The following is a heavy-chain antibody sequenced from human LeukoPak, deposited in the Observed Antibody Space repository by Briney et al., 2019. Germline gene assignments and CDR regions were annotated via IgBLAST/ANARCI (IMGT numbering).Heavy chain of an antibody. Sequence: GGSLRLSCAASGFSFSSYWMSWVRQAPGKGLEWVAIIKQDGSDKYYVDSLKGRFTISRDNAKNSLYLQMNSLRAEDTAVYYCARLVGAKSLDYWGQGTLVTVSS. V-gene: IGHV3-7*01. J-gene: IGHJ4*02. CDR2: IKQDGSDK. D-gene: IGHD1-26*01. CDR1: GFSFSSYW. CDR3: ARLVGAKSLDY.